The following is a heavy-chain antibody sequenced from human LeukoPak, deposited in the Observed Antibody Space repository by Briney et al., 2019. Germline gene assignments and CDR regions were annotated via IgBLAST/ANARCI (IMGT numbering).Heavy chain of an antibody. CDR3: ARRIQLWLQVEDY. J-gene: IGHJ4*02. CDR2: INHSGST. CDR1: GGSFSGYY. V-gene: IGHV4-34*01. D-gene: IGHD5-18*01. Sequence: SETLSLTCAVYGGSFSGYYWSWIRQPPGKGLEWIGEINHSGSTNYNPSLKSRVTISVDTSKNQFSLKLSSVTAADTAVYYCARRIQLWLQVEDYWGQGTLVTVSS.